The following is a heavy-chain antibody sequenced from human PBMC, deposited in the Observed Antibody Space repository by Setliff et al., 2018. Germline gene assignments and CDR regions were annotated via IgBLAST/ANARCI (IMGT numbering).Heavy chain of an antibody. CDR2: VYYSGYT. V-gene: IGHV4-39*07. CDR3: ARDYRGGWFAP. J-gene: IGHJ5*02. CDR1: GGSVSSTSHY. D-gene: IGHD3-10*01. Sequence: SETLSLTCNVSGGSVSSTSHYWGWIRQPPGKGMEWIGSVYYSGYTYYNPSLQSRVTISVDMSKNQFSMKLTSVTAADTAVYYCARDYRGGWFAPWGQGIMVTVSS.